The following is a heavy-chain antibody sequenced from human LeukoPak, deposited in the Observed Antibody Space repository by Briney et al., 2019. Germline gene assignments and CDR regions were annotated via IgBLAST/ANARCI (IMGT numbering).Heavy chain of an antibody. CDR1: GFTFSSYA. CDR3: ARVPRYDYVWGSYRHIDY. V-gene: IGHV3-30-3*01. J-gene: IGHJ4*02. Sequence: GRSLRLSCAASGFTFSSYAMHWVRQAPGKGLEWVAVISYDGSNKYYADSVKGRFTISRDNAKNSLYLQMNSLRAEDTAVYYCARVPRYDYVWGSYRHIDYWGQGTLVTVSS. CDR2: ISYDGSNK. D-gene: IGHD3-16*02.